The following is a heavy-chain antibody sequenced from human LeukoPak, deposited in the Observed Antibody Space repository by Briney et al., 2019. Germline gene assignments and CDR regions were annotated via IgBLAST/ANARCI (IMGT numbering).Heavy chain of an antibody. D-gene: IGHD2-15*01. J-gene: IGHJ5*02. CDR2: ISAYNGNT. V-gene: IGHV1-18*01. CDR3: ARDPRNIVVVVAATTFDP. Sequence: GASVKVSCKASGYTFTSYGISWVRQAPRQGLEWMGWISAYNGNTNYAQKLQGRVTMTTDTSTSTAYMELRSLRSDDTAVYYCARDPRNIVVVVAATTFDPWGQGTLVTVSS. CDR1: GYTFTSYG.